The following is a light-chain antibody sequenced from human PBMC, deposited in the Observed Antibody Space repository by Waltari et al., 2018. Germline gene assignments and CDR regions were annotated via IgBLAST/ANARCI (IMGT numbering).Light chain of an antibody. J-gene: IGLJ3*02. CDR3: QSYDSGLSGWV. Sequence: QSVLTQPPSVSAAPGQRVTISCTESSSNIGAHHLVHWYRQLPGPAPKLLIYGNNKRPSEVPDRCSGSRSGTSASLAITGLQAEDEADYYCQSYDSGLSGWVFGGGTKLTVL. CDR2: GNN. V-gene: IGLV1-40*01. CDR1: SSNIGAHHL.